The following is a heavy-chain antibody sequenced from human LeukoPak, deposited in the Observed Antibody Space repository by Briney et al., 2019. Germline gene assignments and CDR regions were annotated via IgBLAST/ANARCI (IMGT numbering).Heavy chain of an antibody. V-gene: IGHV1-69*05. CDR1: GGTFSSYA. Sequence: SVKVSXKASGGTFSSYAVSWVRQAPGQGLEWMGRIIPIFGTANYAQKFQGRVTITTDESTSTAYMELSSLRSEDTAVYYCARGSGYSGYDWTYYFDYWGQGTLVTVSS. CDR2: IIPIFGTA. CDR3: ARGSGYSGYDWTYYFDY. D-gene: IGHD5-12*01. J-gene: IGHJ4*02.